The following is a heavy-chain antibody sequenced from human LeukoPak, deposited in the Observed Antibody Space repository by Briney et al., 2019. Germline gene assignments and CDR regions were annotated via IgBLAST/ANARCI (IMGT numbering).Heavy chain of an antibody. CDR2: ISWNSGSI. V-gene: IGHV3-9*01. J-gene: IGHJ4*02. Sequence: PARSLRLSCAASGFTFDDYAMHWVRQAPGKGLEWVSGISWNSGSIGYADSVTGRFTISRDNAKNSLYLQMNSLRAEDTALYYCAKDVGVVVTAIDNWGQGTLITVSS. CDR3: AKDVGVVVTAIDN. D-gene: IGHD2-21*02. CDR1: GFTFDDYA.